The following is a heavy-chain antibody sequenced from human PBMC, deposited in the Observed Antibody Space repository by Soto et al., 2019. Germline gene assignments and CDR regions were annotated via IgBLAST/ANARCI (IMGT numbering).Heavy chain of an antibody. V-gene: IGHV3-23*01. CDR1: GFTFSNYP. Sequence: EVQRLDSGGDLVQPGGSLRLSCAASGFTFSNYPRSWVRQSPGKGLEWVSAISGSGGSTYYADSVKGRFTISRDNSKNTLYLQMNSLRAEDTAVYYCAKSPLGRSLGTVTPVVRGLDYWGHGTLVTVSS. CDR3: AKSPLGRSLGTVTPVVRGLDY. CDR2: ISGSGGST. D-gene: IGHD1-1*01. J-gene: IGHJ4*01.